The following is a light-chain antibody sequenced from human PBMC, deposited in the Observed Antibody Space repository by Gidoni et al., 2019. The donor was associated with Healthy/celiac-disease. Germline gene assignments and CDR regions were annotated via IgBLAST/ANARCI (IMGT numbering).Light chain of an antibody. Sequence: DIQLTQSPSFLSASVGDRVTITCRASQGISSDLAWYQQKPGKAPKLLIYAASPLQSGVPSRFSGTGSGTEFTLTISSLQPEDFATYSCQQLNSYPLTFGPGPKVDIK. V-gene: IGKV1-9*01. J-gene: IGKJ3*01. CDR1: QGISSD. CDR3: QQLNSYPLT. CDR2: AAS.